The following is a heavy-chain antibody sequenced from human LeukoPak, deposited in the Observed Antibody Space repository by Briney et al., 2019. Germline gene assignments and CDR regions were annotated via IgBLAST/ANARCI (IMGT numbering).Heavy chain of an antibody. D-gene: IGHD5-18*01. CDR2: IYYSGST. J-gene: IGHJ4*02. CDR3: ATVDTAMVTRDY. Sequence: TSQTLSLTCTVSGGSISSGDCYWSWIRQPPGKGLEWIGYIYYSGSTYYNPSLKSRVTISVDTSKNQFSLELSSVTAADTAVYYCATVDTAMVTRDYWGQGTLVTVSS. V-gene: IGHV4-30-4*08. CDR1: GGSISSGDCY.